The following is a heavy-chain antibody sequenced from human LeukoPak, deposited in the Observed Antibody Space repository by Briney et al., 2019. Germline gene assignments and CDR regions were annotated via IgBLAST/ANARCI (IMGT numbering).Heavy chain of an antibody. CDR1: GGSISSSSYY. Sequence: SETLSLTCTVSGGSISSSSYYWGWIRQPPGKGLEWIGSIYYSGSTYYNPSLKSRVTISVDTSKNQFSLKLSSVTAADTAVYYCAKGWYYFDYWGQGTLVTVSS. V-gene: IGHV4-39*01. D-gene: IGHD6-19*01. CDR2: IYYSGST. CDR3: AKGWYYFDY. J-gene: IGHJ4*02.